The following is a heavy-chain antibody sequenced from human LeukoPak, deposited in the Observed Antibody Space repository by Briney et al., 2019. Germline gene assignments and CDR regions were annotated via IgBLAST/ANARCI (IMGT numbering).Heavy chain of an antibody. J-gene: IGHJ4*02. CDR2: ISSSSSYI. Sequence: GGSLRLSCAASGFTFSSYSMNWVRQAPGKGLEWVSSISSSSSYIYYADSVKGRFTISRDNSKNTLYLQMNSLRAEDTAVYYCAKVSKARRPYYFDYWGQGTLVTVSS. D-gene: IGHD6-6*01. V-gene: IGHV3-21*04. CDR1: GFTFSSYS. CDR3: AKVSKARRPYYFDY.